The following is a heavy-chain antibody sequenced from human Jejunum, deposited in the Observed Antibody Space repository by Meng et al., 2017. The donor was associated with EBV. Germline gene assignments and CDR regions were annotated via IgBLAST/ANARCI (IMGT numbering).Heavy chain of an antibody. J-gene: IGHJ4*02. D-gene: IGHD4-11*01. CDR1: GDSISSSHW. V-gene: IGHV4-4*02. CDR3: AKSNDYSLNS. CDR2: MHPGGST. Sequence: QVPLQEWGRVPVKPSGTLALTCAVSGDSISSSHWWSWVRQPPGKGLEWIGEMHPGGSTNYNPSLKSRVTISVDNSKNQFSLKLTSVTAADTAVYYCAKSNDYSLNSWGQGTLVTVSS.